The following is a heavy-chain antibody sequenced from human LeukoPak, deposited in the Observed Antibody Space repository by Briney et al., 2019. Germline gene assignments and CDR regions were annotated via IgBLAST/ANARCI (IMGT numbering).Heavy chain of an antibody. CDR2: INAGNGNT. V-gene: IGHV1-3*01. J-gene: IGHJ4*02. CDR3: ARDLMLDY. Sequence: GASVKVSCKASGYTFTSYAMHWVRQAPGQRLEWMGWINAGNGNTKYPQKFQGRVTITRDTSASTAYMELSSLRSEDTAVYYCARDLMLDYWGQGTLVTVSS. CDR1: GYTFTSYA.